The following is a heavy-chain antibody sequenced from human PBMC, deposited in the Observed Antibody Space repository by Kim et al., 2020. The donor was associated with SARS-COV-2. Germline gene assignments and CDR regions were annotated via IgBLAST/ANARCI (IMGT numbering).Heavy chain of an antibody. CDR1: GFIFSDYG. V-gene: IGHV3-33*08. CDR3: ARDDILTGYTIDY. J-gene: IGHJ4*02. Sequence: GGSLRLSCVASGFIFSDYGLHWVRQAPGKGLEWVAAIWHDGSNKYYADSVKGRFTISRDDSQNTLYLQMNTIRAEDTAIYYCARDDILTGYTIDYWGQGTLFTVSS. CDR2: IWHDGSNK. D-gene: IGHD3-9*01.